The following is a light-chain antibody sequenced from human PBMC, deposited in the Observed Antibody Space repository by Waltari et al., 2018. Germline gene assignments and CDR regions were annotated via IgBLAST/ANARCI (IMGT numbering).Light chain of an antibody. CDR2: AVS. CDR1: SRDVGNYKR. V-gene: IGLV2-23*02. Sequence: QSALTQPASVSGSPGQAITLSCTGTSRDVGNYKRVSWYQQHPGKAPKLMIYAVSKRPSGVSDRFSGSKSGDMASLTISGLQPEDEAEYFCSSYAGSSKGVFGGGTKVTVL. J-gene: IGLJ2*01. CDR3: SSYAGSSKGV.